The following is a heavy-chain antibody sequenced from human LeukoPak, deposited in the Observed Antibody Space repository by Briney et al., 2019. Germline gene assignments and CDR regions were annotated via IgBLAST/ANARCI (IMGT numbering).Heavy chain of an antibody. CDR1: GESFRGYY. Sequence: SETLSLTCAVYGESFRGYYWTWIRQPPGKGLEWIAEINHSGSTNYNPSLKSRVTISVDTSKNQFSLKLSSVTAADTAVYYCARTAITIFGVVPYYFDYWGQGTLVTVSS. D-gene: IGHD3-3*01. J-gene: IGHJ4*02. CDR3: ARTAITIFGVVPYYFDY. CDR2: INHSGST. V-gene: IGHV4-34*01.